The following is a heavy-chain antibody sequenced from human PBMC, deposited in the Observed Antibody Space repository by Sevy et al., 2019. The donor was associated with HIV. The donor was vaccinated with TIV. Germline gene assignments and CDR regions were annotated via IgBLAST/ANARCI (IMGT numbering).Heavy chain of an antibody. CDR2: ISSTSGAI. CDR1: GFTFSAYS. D-gene: IGHD2-21*01. V-gene: IGHV3-48*01. Sequence: GGSLRLSCPASGFTFSAYSMNWVRQAPGKGLEWVSYISSTSGAIYYADSVKGQFTISRDNAKSSLYLQMNGLRAEDTAVYYCARAGGDCYSKNECWFVSWGQGTLVTVSS. CDR3: ARAGGDCYSKNECWFVS. J-gene: IGHJ5*01.